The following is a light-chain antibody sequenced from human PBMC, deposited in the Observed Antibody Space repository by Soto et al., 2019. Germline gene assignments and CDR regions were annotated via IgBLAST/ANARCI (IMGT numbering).Light chain of an antibody. J-gene: IGKJ1*01. Sequence: AIRMTQSPSSLSASTGDRVTITCRACQGISSYLAWYQQKPGKAPKLLIYAASTLQSGVPSRFSGSGSGTDFTLTISCLQSEDFATYYCQQYYSYLWTFGQGTKVDIK. CDR3: QQYYSYLWT. V-gene: IGKV1-8*01. CDR1: QGISSY. CDR2: AAS.